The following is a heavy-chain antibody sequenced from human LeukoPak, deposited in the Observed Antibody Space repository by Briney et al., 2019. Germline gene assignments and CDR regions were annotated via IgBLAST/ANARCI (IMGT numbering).Heavy chain of an antibody. CDR2: TGSSSTTI. D-gene: IGHD6-19*01. J-gene: IGHJ3*01. CDR3: ARGVAVAAFSAFDV. CDR1: GFTFDDYW. V-gene: IGHV3-48*01. Sequence: GGSLRLSCGASGFTFDDYWMSWVRQAPGQGLEWVSYTGSSSTTIYYADSVKGRFTISRDNAKNSLYLQMNSLKAEDTAVYYCARGVAVAAFSAFDVWGQGTMVTVSS.